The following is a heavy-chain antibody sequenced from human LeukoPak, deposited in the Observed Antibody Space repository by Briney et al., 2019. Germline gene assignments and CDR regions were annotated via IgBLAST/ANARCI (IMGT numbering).Heavy chain of an antibody. CDR1: GGTFSSYA. CDR3: ATASGYSYGHPWDFGY. CDR2: IIPIFGTA. D-gene: IGHD5-18*01. V-gene: IGHV1-69*13. Sequence: GASVKVSCKASGGTFSSYAISWVRQAPGQGLEWMGGIIPIFGTANYAQKFQGRVTITADESTSTAYMELSSLRSEDTAVYYCATASGYSYGHPWDFGYWGQGTLVTVSS. J-gene: IGHJ4*02.